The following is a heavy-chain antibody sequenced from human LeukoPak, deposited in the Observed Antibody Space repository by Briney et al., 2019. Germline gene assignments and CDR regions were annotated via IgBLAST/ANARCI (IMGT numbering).Heavy chain of an antibody. D-gene: IGHD6-13*01. Sequence: GGSLRLSCAASGFTLSSYWMYWVRQAPGKGLVWVSRINSDGSTTSNADSVKGRFIISRDNAKNTLYLQMNSLRAEDTAVYYCARIAPAGTDYWGQGTLVTVSS. J-gene: IGHJ4*02. CDR2: INSDGSTT. CDR1: GFTLSSYW. V-gene: IGHV3-74*01. CDR3: ARIAPAGTDY.